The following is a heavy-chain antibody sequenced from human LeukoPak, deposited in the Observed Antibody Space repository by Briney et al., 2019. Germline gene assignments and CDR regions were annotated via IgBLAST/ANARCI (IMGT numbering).Heavy chain of an antibody. Sequence: GGSLRLSCAASGFIVSSNYISWVRQAPGKGLEWVSVIYSGGSTYYADSVKGRFIISRDNSKNTLYLQMNSLRTEDTAVYYCARGSVDSSSSPFDYWGQGTLVTVSS. J-gene: IGHJ4*02. D-gene: IGHD6-6*01. CDR1: GFIVSSNY. CDR3: ARGSVDSSSSPFDY. CDR2: IYSGGST. V-gene: IGHV3-66*01.